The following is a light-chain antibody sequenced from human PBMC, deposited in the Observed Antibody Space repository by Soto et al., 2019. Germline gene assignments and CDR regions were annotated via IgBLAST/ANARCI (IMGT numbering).Light chain of an antibody. V-gene: IGKV3-15*01. CDR1: QSVGSH. CDR2: GAS. J-gene: IGKJ1*01. Sequence: EIVMTQSPATLSVSPGERATLSCRASQSVGSHLAWYQQKPGQAPRLLIYGASTRANGIPARFSGSGSGTEFTLTISSLQSEDVAVYYCQQYDNWPPWTFGQGTKVEIK. CDR3: QQYDNWPPWT.